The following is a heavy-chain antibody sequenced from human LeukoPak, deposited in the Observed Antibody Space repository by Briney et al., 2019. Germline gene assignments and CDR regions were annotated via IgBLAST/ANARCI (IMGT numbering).Heavy chain of an antibody. CDR1: GFTFTSYG. CDR3: AKGQVSATLVRFDY. CDR2: MSGSGGST. D-gene: IGHD2-21*02. J-gene: IGHJ4*02. Sequence: GGSLRLSCAVSGFTFTSYGMSWVRQAPGKGLEWVSTMSGSGGSTYNADSVKGRFTISRDNSKNTLYLQMNSLRAEDTAVYYCAKGQVSATLVRFDYWGQGTLVTVSS. V-gene: IGHV3-23*01.